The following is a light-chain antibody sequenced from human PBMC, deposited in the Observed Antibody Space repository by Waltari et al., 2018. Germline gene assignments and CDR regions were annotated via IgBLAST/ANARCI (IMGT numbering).Light chain of an antibody. CDR2: GAS. V-gene: IGKV3-15*01. J-gene: IGKJ2*01. Sequence: EIVMAQSPGTLSVSTGERVTLSCMDSQSVIRNLAWYQQRPGQAPRLLVYGASTRATGVPASFSGSGSGTDFTLTISSLQSEDFAIYFCQQYNSWPYTFGQGTKLEMK. CDR3: QQYNSWPYT. CDR1: QSVIRN.